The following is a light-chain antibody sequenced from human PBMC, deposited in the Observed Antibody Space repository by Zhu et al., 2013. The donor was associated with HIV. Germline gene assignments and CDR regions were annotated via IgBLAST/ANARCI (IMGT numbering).Light chain of an antibody. J-gene: IGLJ1*01. Sequence: QPVLTQSSAVSGSLGSSVKVTCTLSSTHTAYVVAWHQQQPGRAPRFLMKVEGTGKYTKGSGVPDRFSGSSSVADRHLIISNLQSEDEAEYFCETWDSDTRVFGVGTKVTVL. CDR2: VEGTGKY. CDR1: STHTAYV. V-gene: IGLV4-60*03. CDR3: ETWDSDTRV.